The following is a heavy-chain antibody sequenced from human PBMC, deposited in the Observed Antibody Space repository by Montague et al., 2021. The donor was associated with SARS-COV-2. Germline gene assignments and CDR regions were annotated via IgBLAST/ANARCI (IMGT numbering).Heavy chain of an antibody. V-gene: IGHV4-34*01. CDR2: INHSGST. J-gene: IGHJ4*02. CDR1: GGSFSGYY. Sequence: SETLSLTCAVYGGSFSGYYWSWIRQPPGKGLEWIGEINHSGSTNYNPSLKSGVTISVDTSKNQFSLKLSSVTAADTAVYYCARGSTVTHYWGQGTLVTVSS. D-gene: IGHD4-17*01. CDR3: ARGSTVTHY.